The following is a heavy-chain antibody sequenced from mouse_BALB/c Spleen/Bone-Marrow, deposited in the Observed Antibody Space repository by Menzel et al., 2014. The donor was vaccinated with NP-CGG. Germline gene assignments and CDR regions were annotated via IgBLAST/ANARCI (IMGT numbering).Heavy chain of an antibody. CDR3: ARGDGYYARFAY. Sequence: VHLQQPGPELVKPGASVKIPCKASGYTFTDYNMDWVKQSHGKSLEWIGDINPNNGGTIYNQKFKGKATLTVDKSSSTAYMELRSLTSEDTAVYYCARGDGYYARFAYWGQGTLVTVSA. CDR2: INPNNGGT. J-gene: IGHJ3*01. V-gene: IGHV1-18*01. D-gene: IGHD2-3*01. CDR1: GYTFTDYN.